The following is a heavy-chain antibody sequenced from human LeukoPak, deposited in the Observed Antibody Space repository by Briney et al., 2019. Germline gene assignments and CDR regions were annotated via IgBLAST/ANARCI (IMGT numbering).Heavy chain of an antibody. Sequence: SETLSLTCAVYGGSFSGYYWSWIRQPPGKGLEWIGEINHSGTTNYNPSLKSRATISVDTSKNQFSLKLSSVTAADTAVYYCARPGGSNNWFAKRYFDYWGQGTPVTVSS. V-gene: IGHV4-34*01. D-gene: IGHD1-20*01. CDR1: GGSFSGYY. J-gene: IGHJ4*02. CDR2: INHSGTT. CDR3: ARPGGSNNWFAKRYFDY.